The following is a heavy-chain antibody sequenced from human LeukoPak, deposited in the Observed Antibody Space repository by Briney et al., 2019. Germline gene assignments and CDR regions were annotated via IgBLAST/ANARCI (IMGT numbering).Heavy chain of an antibody. Sequence: PGGSLILSWAASGFTFRSYWMTWVRQAPWKGLDCVANIKKDGSIKAYVDSVKGRFTISRDNAKNSVYLQMNSQTTEDTAIYYCARDTNFCPGDYWGQGTLVTVSS. D-gene: IGHD2/OR15-2a*01. CDR1: GFTFRSYW. CDR2: IKKDGSIK. CDR3: ARDTNFCPGDY. J-gene: IGHJ4*02. V-gene: IGHV3-7*01.